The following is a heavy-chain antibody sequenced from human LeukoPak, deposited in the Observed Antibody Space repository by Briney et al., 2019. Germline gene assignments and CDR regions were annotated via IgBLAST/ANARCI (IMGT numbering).Heavy chain of an antibody. J-gene: IGHJ3*02. V-gene: IGHV4-59*01. Sequence: SETLSLTCTVSGGSISSYYWSWIRQPPGKGLEWIGYIYYSGSTNYNPSLKSRVTISVDTSKNQFSLKLSSVTAADTAVYYCARDLVAYYDILTGYSAGHAFDIWGQGTMVTVSS. CDR3: ARDLVAYYDILTGYSAGHAFDI. CDR1: GGSISSYY. D-gene: IGHD3-9*01. CDR2: IYYSGST.